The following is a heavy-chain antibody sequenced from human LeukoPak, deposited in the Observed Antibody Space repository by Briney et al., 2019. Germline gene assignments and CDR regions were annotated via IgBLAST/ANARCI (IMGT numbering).Heavy chain of an antibody. CDR2: IYYSGST. CDR1: GGSISSYY. V-gene: IGHV4-59*01. Sequence: KPSETLSLTCTVSGGSISSYYWSWIRQPPGKGLEWIGYIYYSGSTNYNPSLKSRVTTSVDTSKNQFSLKLSSATAADTAVYYCARERREWGRNWFDPWGQGTLVTVSS. CDR3: ARERREWGRNWFDP. D-gene: IGHD3-16*01. J-gene: IGHJ5*02.